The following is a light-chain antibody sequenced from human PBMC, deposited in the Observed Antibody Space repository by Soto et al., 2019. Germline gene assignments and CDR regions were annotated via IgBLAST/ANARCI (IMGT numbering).Light chain of an antibody. CDR2: DAS. V-gene: IGKV3-11*01. Sequence: EILLTQSPAILSLSPGERATLSCRASQNIHTYLAWYQQKPGQAPRRLIYDASYRASGVPPRFSGSGSGTYFTLTISSLDPEDSAVYYCQHRNNWPPGATFGGGTKVEI. J-gene: IGKJ4*01. CDR3: QHRNNWPPGAT. CDR1: QNIHTY.